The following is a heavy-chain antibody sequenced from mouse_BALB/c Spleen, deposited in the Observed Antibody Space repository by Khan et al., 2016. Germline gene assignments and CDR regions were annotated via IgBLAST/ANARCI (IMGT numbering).Heavy chain of an antibody. CDR1: GFNIKDTY. V-gene: IGHV14-3*02. Sequence: VQLQQSGAELVKPGASVKLSCTASGFNIKDTYIHWVKQRPEQGLEWIGRIDPANDNNKYDPRFQGKANITADTSSNTAYLQHSSLTSEYTAVYFCARGLYDYAFAYWGQGTLVSVSA. D-gene: IGHD2-4*01. CDR3: ARGLYDYAFAY. CDR2: IDPANDNN. J-gene: IGHJ3*01.